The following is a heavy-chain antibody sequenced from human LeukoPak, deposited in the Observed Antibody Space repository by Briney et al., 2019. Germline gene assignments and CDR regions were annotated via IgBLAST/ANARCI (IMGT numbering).Heavy chain of an antibody. J-gene: IGHJ3*02. V-gene: IGHV1-18*01. D-gene: IGHD5-18*01. CDR2: ISAYNGNT. CDR3: ARGSWIQLPADAFDI. CDR1: GYTFTSYG. Sequence: ASVKVSCKASGYTFTSYGISWVRQAPGQGLEWMGWISAYNGNTNYAQKLQGRVTMTTDTSTSTAYTELRSLRSDDTAVYYCARGSWIQLPADAFDIWGQGAMVTVSS.